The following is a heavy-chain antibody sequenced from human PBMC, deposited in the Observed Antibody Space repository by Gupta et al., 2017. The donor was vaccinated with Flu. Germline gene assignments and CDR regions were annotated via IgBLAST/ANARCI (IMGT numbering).Heavy chain of an antibody. CDR1: GFTFSSSA. D-gene: IGHD2-2*01. V-gene: IGHV3-23*01. Sequence: EVQLLESGGGLVQPGGSLRLSCAASGFTFSSSAMSWVRQAPGKGLEWVSAISGIGGSTYYADSVKGRFTISRDNSKNTLYLQMNSLRAEDTAVYYCANNYCSSTSCYPYYFDYWGQGTLVTVSS. J-gene: IGHJ4*02. CDR3: ANNYCSSTSCYPYYFDY. CDR2: ISGIGGST.